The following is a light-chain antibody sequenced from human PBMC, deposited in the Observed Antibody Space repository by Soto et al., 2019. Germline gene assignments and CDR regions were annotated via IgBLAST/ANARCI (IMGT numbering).Light chain of an antibody. CDR1: QTISSY. CDR2: AAS. CDR3: QQSYSTPPD. V-gene: IGKV1-39*01. J-gene: IGKJ3*01. Sequence: DIQMTQSPSTLSGSVGDRVTITCRASQTISSYLNWYQQKPGKAPKLLIYAASSLQSGVPSRFSGSGSGTDFTLTISSLQPEDFATYYCQQSYSTPPDFGPGTKVDIK.